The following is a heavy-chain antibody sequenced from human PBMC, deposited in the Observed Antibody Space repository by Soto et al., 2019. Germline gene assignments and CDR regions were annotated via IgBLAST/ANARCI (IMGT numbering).Heavy chain of an antibody. CDR1: GGSISSGGYS. CDR3: ARAGDCSGGSCYGWFDP. CDR2: IYHSGST. V-gene: IGHV4-30-2*01. J-gene: IGHJ5*02. D-gene: IGHD2-15*01. Sequence: PSETLSLTCAVSGGSISSGGYSWSWIRQPPGKGLEWIGYIYHSGSTYYNPSLKSRVTISVDRSKNQFSLKLSSVTAADTAVYYCARAGDCSGGSCYGWFDPWGQGTLVTVSS.